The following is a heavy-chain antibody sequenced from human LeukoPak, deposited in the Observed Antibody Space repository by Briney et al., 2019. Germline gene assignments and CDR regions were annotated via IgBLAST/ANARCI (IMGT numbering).Heavy chain of an antibody. CDR1: GGSISSYY. Sequence: PSETLSLTCTVSGGSISSYYWSWIRQPAGKGLEWIGRIYTSGGTNYNPSLKSRVTMSVDTSKNQFSLKLSSVTAADTAVYYCARSYYGSGSYYHRLPWDYYYYMDVWGKGTTVTISS. J-gene: IGHJ6*03. CDR3: ARSYYGSGSYYHRLPWDYYYYMDV. V-gene: IGHV4-4*07. CDR2: IYTSGGT. D-gene: IGHD3-10*01.